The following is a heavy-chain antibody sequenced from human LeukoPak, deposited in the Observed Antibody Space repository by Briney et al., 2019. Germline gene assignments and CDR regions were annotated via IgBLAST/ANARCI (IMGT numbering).Heavy chain of an antibody. CDR3: AKITKATTPNY. Sequence: GGSLRLSCAASGFTFTSYAMNWVRQASGKGLEWVSGITDSGRKTYYADSVKGRFSTSRDNSKNTVYLQMSDLRAEDTAVYYCAKITKATTPNYWGQGTLVTVSS. D-gene: IGHD4-17*01. CDR1: GFTFTSYA. CDR2: ITDSGRKT. V-gene: IGHV3-23*01. J-gene: IGHJ4*02.